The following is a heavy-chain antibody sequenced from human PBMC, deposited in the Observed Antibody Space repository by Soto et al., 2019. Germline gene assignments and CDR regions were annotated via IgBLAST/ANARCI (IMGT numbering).Heavy chain of an antibody. CDR3: VRYCSTTLCNGVATRTFDY. D-gene: IGHD2-2*01. V-gene: IGHV3-48*03. Sequence: GGSLRLSCADSRFTFSTYEMNWVRQAPGKGLEWVSYISTSGSTVYYADSVKGRFTISRDNTRNSLYLQMNSLRDEDTALYYCVRYCSTTLCNGVATRTFDYWGQGTLVTVPQ. CDR2: ISTSGSTV. CDR1: RFTFSTYE. J-gene: IGHJ4*02.